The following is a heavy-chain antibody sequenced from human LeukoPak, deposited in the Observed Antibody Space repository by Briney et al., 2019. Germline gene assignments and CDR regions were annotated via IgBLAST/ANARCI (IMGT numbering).Heavy chain of an antibody. Sequence: SVNVSCKASGGTFSSYAISWVRQAPGQGLEWMGGIIPIFGTANYAQKFQGRVTITTDESTSTAYMELSSLRSEDTAVYYCARRACSSTSCNFDYWGQGTLVTVSS. CDR3: ARRACSSTSCNFDY. CDR2: IIPIFGTA. J-gene: IGHJ4*02. V-gene: IGHV1-69*05. CDR1: GGTFSSYA. D-gene: IGHD2-2*01.